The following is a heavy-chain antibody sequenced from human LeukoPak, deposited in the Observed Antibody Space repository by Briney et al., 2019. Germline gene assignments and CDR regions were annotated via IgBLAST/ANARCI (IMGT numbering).Heavy chain of an antibody. Sequence: GGSLRPSRAASGFTFSSYGMSWVRQAPGKGLEWVSAISGSGGSTYYADSVKGRFTISRDNSKNTLYLQMNSPRAEDTAAYYCAKDGNWARFENWGQGTLVTVSS. CDR1: GFTFSSYG. CDR2: ISGSGGST. D-gene: IGHD7-27*01. V-gene: IGHV3-23*01. CDR3: AKDGNWARFEN. J-gene: IGHJ4*02.